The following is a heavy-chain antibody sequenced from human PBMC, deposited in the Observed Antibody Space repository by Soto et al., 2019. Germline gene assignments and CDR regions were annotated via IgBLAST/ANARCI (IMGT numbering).Heavy chain of an antibody. CDR1: GFTFSSYS. Sequence: GGSLRLSCAASGFTFSSYSMNWVRQAPGKGLEWVSSISSSSSYIYYADSVKGRFTISRDNAKNSLYLQMNSLRAEDTAVYYCTRDALPYDFWSGYYLDGGYWGQGTLVTVSS. D-gene: IGHD3-3*01. J-gene: IGHJ4*02. V-gene: IGHV3-21*01. CDR2: ISSSSSYI. CDR3: TRDALPYDFWSGYYLDGGY.